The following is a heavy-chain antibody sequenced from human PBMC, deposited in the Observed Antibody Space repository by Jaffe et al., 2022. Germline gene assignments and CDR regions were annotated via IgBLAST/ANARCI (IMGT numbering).Heavy chain of an antibody. CDR2: IIPIFGTA. D-gene: IGHD3-10*01. J-gene: IGHJ3*02. CDR3: ARGGRLTYYYGSGSYYNDAFDI. CDR1: GGTFSSYA. V-gene: IGHV1-69*05. Sequence: QVQLVQSGAEVKKPGSSVKVSCKASGGTFSSYAISWVRQAPGQGLEWMGGIIPIFGTANYAQKFQGRVTITTDESTSTAYMELSSLRSEDTAVYYCARGGRLTYYYGSGSYYNDAFDIWGQGTMVTVSS.